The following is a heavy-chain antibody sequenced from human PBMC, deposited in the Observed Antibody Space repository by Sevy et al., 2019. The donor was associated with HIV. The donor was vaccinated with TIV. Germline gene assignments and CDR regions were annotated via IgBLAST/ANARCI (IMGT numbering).Heavy chain of an antibody. CDR2: IKQDGSEK. D-gene: IGHD3-22*01. V-gene: IGHV3-7*01. J-gene: IGHJ4*02. CDR1: GFTFSSYW. Sequence: GGSVRLSCAASGFTFSSYWMSWVRQAPGKGLEWVANIKQDGSEKYYVDSVKGRFTISRDNAKNSLYLQMNSLRAEDTAVYYCVREGGHYDSSGYYYWGYFDYWGQGTLVTVSS. CDR3: VREGGHYDSSGYYYWGYFDY.